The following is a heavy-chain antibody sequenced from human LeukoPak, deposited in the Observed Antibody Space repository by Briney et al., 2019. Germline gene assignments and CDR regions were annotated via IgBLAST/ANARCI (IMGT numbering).Heavy chain of an antibody. V-gene: IGHV3-72*01. CDR3: ARGGRHLPLDI. J-gene: IGHJ3*02. CDR1: GFTFSDHY. CDR2: TRNKANRYTT. D-gene: IGHD1-26*01. Sequence: GGSLRLSCAASGFTFSDHYMDWVRQAPGKGLEWVGRTRNKANRYTTEYAASVKGRFTISRDDSKNSLYLQINSLKTEDTAVYYCARGGRHLPLDIWGQGTMVTVSS.